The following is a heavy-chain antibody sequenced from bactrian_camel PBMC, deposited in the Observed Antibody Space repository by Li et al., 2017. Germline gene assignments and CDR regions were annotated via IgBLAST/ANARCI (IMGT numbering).Heavy chain of an antibody. J-gene: IGHJ4*01. D-gene: IGHD2*01. CDR3: AALIGVGPYYAGACAREQPQQYPY. Sequence: HVQLVESGGDSVEAGGSLRLSCVVSKFRLPIAFRRVCMGWFRQAPGKEREGVAFLAPAINTTTVAESVRGRFTISRDNNKNTLYLQMNSLKPDDTAMYYCAALIGVGPYYAGACAREQPQQYPYWGQGTQVTVS. CDR2: LAPAINTT. CDR1: KFRLPIAFRRVC. V-gene: IGHV3-2*01.